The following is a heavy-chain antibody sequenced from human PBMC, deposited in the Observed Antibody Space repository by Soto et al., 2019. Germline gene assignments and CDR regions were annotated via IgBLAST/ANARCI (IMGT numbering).Heavy chain of an antibody. CDR1: GFTFTDYW. CDR2: LNQDGSEK. V-gene: IGHV3-7*03. J-gene: IGHJ4*02. Sequence: GGSLRLSCAASGFTFTDYWMSWVRQAPGKGLEWVANLNQDGSEKNCVDSVKGRFTISRDNAKNSVYLQLNSLRAEDTAVYYCARDRSLGNYYVNGVTYVFDDWGQGAPVTVSS. CDR3: ARDRSLGNYYVNGVTYVFDD. D-gene: IGHD1-7*01.